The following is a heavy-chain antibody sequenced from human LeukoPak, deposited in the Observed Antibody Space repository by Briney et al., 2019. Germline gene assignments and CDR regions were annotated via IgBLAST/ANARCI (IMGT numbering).Heavy chain of an antibody. J-gene: IGHJ4*02. CDR2: ISYDGSNK. V-gene: IGHV3-30-3*01. CDR1: GFTFSSYA. D-gene: IGHD3-16*01. CDR3: ARGGLEPVDY. Sequence: GGSLRLSCAASGFTFSSYAMHWVRQAPGKGLEWVAVISYDGSNKYYADSVKGRFTISRDNSKNTLYLQMNSLGAEDTAVYYCARGGLEPVDYWGQGTLVTVSS.